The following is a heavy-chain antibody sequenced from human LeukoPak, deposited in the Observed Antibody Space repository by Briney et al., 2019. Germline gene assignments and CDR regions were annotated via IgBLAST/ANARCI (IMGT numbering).Heavy chain of an antibody. V-gene: IGHV1-69*13. J-gene: IGHJ5*02. CDR3: ARDRSDIVVVPAAIVSWFDP. Sequence: ASVKVSCKASGGTFSDYTIGWVRQAPGQGLEWMGGIIPIFGTPKYAQKFQGRVTITADESTNTTYMELSSLRSEDTAIYYCARDRSDIVVVPAAIVSWFDPWGQGTLVTVSS. CDR2: IIPIFGTP. CDR1: GGTFSDYT. D-gene: IGHD2-2*01.